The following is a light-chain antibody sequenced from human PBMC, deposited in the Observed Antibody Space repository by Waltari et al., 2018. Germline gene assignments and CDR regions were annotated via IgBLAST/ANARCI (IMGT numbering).Light chain of an antibody. CDR2: AAS. CDR1: KGVSNN. V-gene: IGKV3-15*01. J-gene: IGKJ2*01. CDR3: QQYNEWPYT. Sequence: ETIMTQSPATLSVSPAERAALSCRASKGVSNNLAWYQQKPGQAPRLLIYAASSRGTGVPGRFSGGGSGTDFTLTISSLQSEDFAVYYCQQYNEWPYTFGQGTKVDIK.